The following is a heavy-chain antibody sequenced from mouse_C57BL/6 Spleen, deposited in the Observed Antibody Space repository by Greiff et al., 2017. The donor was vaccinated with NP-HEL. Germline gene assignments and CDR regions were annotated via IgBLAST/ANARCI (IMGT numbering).Heavy chain of an antibody. CDR3: ARRGDYDGYYYAMDY. V-gene: IGHV1-55*01. CDR1: GYTFTSYW. CDR2: IYPGSGST. D-gene: IGHD2-4*01. Sequence: VQLQQPGAELVKPGASVKMSCKASGYTFTSYWITWVKQRPGQGLEWIGDIYPGSGSTNYNEKFKSKATLTVDTSSSTAYMQLSSLTSEDSAVYYCARRGDYDGYYYAMDYWGQGTSVTVSS. J-gene: IGHJ4*01.